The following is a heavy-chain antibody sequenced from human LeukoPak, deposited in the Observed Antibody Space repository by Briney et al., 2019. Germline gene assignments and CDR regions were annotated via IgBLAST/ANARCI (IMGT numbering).Heavy chain of an antibody. J-gene: IGHJ5*02. D-gene: IGHD2-8*02. CDR1: GGSINSHY. CDR3: ARVTVIRGGVNWFDP. CDR2: ISYTGST. Sequence: SETLSLICTVSGGSINSHYWSWLRQPPGKGLEWIGYISYTGSTNYKPSLKSRVTISVDTSNNRFSLNLSSVTAADTAVYYCARVTVIRGGVNWFDPWGQGTLVTVSS. V-gene: IGHV4-59*11.